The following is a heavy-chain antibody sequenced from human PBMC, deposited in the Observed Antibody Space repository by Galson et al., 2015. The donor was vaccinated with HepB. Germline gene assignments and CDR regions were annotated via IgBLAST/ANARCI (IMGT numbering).Heavy chain of an antibody. CDR1: GFTFDDYS. J-gene: IGHJ4*02. V-gene: IGHV3-43*01. CDR2: ISWDGGNT. D-gene: IGHD6-19*01. CDR3: AKSGDGAVASYFDY. Sequence: SLRLSCAASGFTFDDYSMHWVRHAPGKGLEWVSLISWDGGNTYYADSVKGRFTVSRDNSKNSLYLQMNSLRADDTALYYCAKSGDGAVASYFDYWGQGTLVTVSS.